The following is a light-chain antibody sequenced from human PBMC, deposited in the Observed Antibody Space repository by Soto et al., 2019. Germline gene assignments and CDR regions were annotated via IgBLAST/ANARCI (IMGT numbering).Light chain of an antibody. J-gene: IGLJ1*01. CDR3: SSSTSSSSLEV. CDR1: SSDVGGYNY. Sequence: QSALTQPASVSGSPGQSITISCTGTSSDVGGYNYVSWYQQHPGKAPKLMIYDDSNRPSGVSNRFSGSKSGNTASLTISGPQAEQEADYDCSSSTSSSSLEVFATGTKLTVL. CDR2: DDS. V-gene: IGLV2-14*01.